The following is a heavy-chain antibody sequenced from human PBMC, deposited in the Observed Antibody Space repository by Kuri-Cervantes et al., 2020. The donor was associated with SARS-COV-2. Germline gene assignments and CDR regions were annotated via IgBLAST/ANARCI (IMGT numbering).Heavy chain of an antibody. D-gene: IGHD5-18*01. J-gene: IGHJ4*02. V-gene: IGHV3-21*01. CDR1: GFTFSSYS. CDR3: ARGPRGYKTVDY. CDR2: ISSSSSYI. Sequence: GESLKISCAASGFTFSSYSMNWVRQAPGKGPEWVSSISSSSSYIYYADSVKGRFTISRDNAKNSLYLQMNSLRAEDTAVYYCARGPRGYKTVDYWGQGTLVTVSS.